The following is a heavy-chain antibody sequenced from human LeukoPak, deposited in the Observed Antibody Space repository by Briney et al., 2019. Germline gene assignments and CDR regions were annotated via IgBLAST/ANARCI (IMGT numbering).Heavy chain of an antibody. CDR2: TAGSGISK. Sequence: GGSLRLSCVASGFTFNNYAMSWVRQAPGRGLEWASSTAGSGISKDYADSVKGRFTISKGKSKNTLYLQMDNLRAEDTGVYFCARLPTFYYDSSGYHYDYWGQGTLVTVSS. CDR3: ARLPTFYYDSSGYHYDY. D-gene: IGHD3-22*01. CDR1: GFTFNNYA. V-gene: IGHV3-23*01. J-gene: IGHJ4*02.